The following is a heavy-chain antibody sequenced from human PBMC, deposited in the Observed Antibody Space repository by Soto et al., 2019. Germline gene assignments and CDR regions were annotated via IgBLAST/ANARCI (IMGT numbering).Heavy chain of an antibody. Sequence: EVQLLESGGGLVQPGGSLRLSCAASGFTFSTYAMSWVRQAPGKGLEWVSGISGSGGSTYYADSVKGRFTISRDNSKNTLYLQMNSLRGEDTAVYFCAKDTAAAGPEDFQHWGQGTVVTVSS. D-gene: IGHD6-13*01. J-gene: IGHJ1*01. CDR1: GFTFSTYA. CDR2: ISGSGGST. V-gene: IGHV3-23*01. CDR3: AKDTAAAGPEDFQH.